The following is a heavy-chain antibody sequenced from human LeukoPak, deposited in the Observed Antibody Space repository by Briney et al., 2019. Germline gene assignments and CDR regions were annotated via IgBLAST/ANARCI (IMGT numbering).Heavy chain of an antibody. J-gene: IGHJ4*02. CDR2: IYYSGST. CDR1: GGSISSYY. Sequence: PSETLSLTCTVSGGSISSYYWSWIRQPPGKGLEWIGSIYYSGSTYYNPSLKSRVTISVDTSKNQFSLKLSSVTAADTAVYYCARVRTQGLIAAAGTLDYWGQGTLVTVSS. D-gene: IGHD6-13*01. V-gene: IGHV4-59*12. CDR3: ARVRTQGLIAAAGTLDY.